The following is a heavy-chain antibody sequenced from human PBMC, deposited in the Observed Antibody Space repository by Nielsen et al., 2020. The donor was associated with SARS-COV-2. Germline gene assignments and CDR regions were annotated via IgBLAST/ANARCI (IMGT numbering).Heavy chain of an antibody. D-gene: IGHD2-2*01. Sequence: SETLSLTCTVSGGSLSSRNYYWGWIRQHPGKGLEWIGTIYYSGSVSYNPSLRSRVTISVDTSKKHFSLQLTSVTAADTAVYFCARGDIAVVPAAMFRGDDAFDIWGQGTMVRVSS. J-gene: IGHJ3*02. CDR3: ARGDIAVVPAAMFRGDDAFDI. CDR2: IYYSGSV. V-gene: IGHV4-39*02. CDR1: GGSLSSRNYY.